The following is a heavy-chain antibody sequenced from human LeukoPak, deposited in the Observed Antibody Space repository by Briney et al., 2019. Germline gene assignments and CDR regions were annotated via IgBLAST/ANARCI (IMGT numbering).Heavy chain of an antibody. J-gene: IGHJ5*02. CDR3: ARGQYSSGWYPTTWFDP. CDR2: MNPNSGNT. V-gene: IGHV1-8*02. CDR1: GYTFTSYD. D-gene: IGHD6-19*01. Sequence: ASVTVSCKASGYTFTSYDINWVRQATGQGLEWMGWMNPNSGNTGYAQKFQGRVTMTRNTSISTAYMELSSLRSEDTAVYYCARGQYSSGWYPTTWFDPWGQGTLVTVSS.